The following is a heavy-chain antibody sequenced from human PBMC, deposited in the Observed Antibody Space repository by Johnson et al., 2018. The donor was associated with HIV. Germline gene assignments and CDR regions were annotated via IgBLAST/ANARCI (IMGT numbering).Heavy chain of an antibody. V-gene: IGHV3-30*02. J-gene: IGHJ3*02. Sequence: QVQLVESGGGLVQPGGSLRLSCAASGFTFSSYGMHWVRQAPGKGLEWVAFIRYDGSNKYYADSVKGRFTISRDNSKNTLYVQMNSLRAEDTAVYYCARYSGSARAFDIWGQGTMVTVSS. CDR3: ARYSGSARAFDI. CDR1: GFTFSSYG. D-gene: IGHD1-26*01. CDR2: IRYDGSNK.